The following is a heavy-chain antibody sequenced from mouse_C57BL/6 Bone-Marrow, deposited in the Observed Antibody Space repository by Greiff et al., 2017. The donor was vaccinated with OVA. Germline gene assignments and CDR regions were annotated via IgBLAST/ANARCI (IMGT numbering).Heavy chain of an antibody. D-gene: IGHD2-2*01. J-gene: IGHJ1*03. V-gene: IGHV2-2*01. CDR3: ARVWLPYWYFDV. Sequence: VKLVESGPGLVQPSQSLSITCTVSGFSLTSYGVHWVRQSPGKGLEWLGVIWSGGSTDYNAAFISRLSISKDNSKSQVFFKMNSLQADDTAIYYCARVWLPYWYFDVWGTGTTVTVSS. CDR1: GFSLTSYG. CDR2: IWSGGST.